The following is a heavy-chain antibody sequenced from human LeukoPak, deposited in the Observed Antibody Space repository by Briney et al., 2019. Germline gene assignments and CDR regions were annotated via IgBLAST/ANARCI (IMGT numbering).Heavy chain of an antibody. Sequence: RPGGSLRLSCAASGFTFDDYAMHWVRQAPGKGLEWVSGISWNSGSIGYADSVKGRFTISRDNAKNSLYLQMNSLRAEDTALYYCAKGAPGYCSGGSCYFDYWGQGTLVTVSS. CDR2: ISWNSGSI. V-gene: IGHV3-9*01. CDR3: AKGAPGYCSGGSCYFDY. CDR1: GFTFDDYA. D-gene: IGHD2-15*01. J-gene: IGHJ4*02.